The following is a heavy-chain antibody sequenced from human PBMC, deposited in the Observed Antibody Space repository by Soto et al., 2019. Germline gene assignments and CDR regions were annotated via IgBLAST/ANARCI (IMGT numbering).Heavy chain of an antibody. CDR3: ARSVFP. CDR2: FYYSGST. V-gene: IGHV4-31*03. Sequence: QVQLQESGPGLVKPSQTLSLTCTVSGGSISTGGYYWNWIRQHPGKGLEWIGYFYYSGSTYYNPSLKGRVTISVNTSKNQFSLKLSSVTSADTAVYYCARSVFPWGQGTLVTVSS. J-gene: IGHJ5*02. CDR1: GGSISTGGYY.